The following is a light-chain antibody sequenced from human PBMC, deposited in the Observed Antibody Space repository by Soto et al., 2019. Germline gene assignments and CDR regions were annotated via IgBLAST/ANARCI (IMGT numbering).Light chain of an antibody. J-gene: IGLJ1*01. Sequence: QPALTQPASVSGSPGQSITISCTGTSSDVGNYNLVSWYQQHPGKAPKLMIYEVSKRPSGVSNRFSGSKSGNTASLTISGLQAEDEADYSCCSYAGSSMYVFGSGTKVTV. CDR2: EVS. V-gene: IGLV2-23*02. CDR1: SSDVGNYNL. CDR3: CSYAGSSMYV.